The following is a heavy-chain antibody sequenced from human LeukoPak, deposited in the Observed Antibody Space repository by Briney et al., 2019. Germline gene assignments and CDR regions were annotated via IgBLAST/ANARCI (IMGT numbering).Heavy chain of an antibody. Sequence: GGSLRLSCAASGFTFDDYAMHWVRQAPGKGLEWVSSISWNSGSIGYADSVKDRFTISRDNAKNSLYLQMNSLRTEDTAFYYCAKDRGNIIQGNFDYWGQGTLVTVSS. D-gene: IGHD4-23*01. V-gene: IGHV3-9*01. CDR1: GFTFDDYA. J-gene: IGHJ4*02. CDR3: AKDRGNIIQGNFDY. CDR2: ISWNSGSI.